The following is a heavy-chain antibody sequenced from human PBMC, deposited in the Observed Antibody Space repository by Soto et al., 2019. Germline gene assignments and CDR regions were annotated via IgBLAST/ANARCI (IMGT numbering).Heavy chain of an antibody. J-gene: IGHJ5*02. D-gene: IGHD3-22*01. CDR3: ARARIPGARPGGYSLPTRYWFDP. V-gene: IGHV4-59*01. Sequence: SETLSLTCTVSGGSISSYYWSWIRQPPGKGLEWIGYIYYSGSTNYNPSLKSRVTISVDTSKNQFSLKLSSVTAADTAVYYCARARIPGARPGGYSLPTRYWFDPWGQGTLVTVSS. CDR1: GGSISSYY. CDR2: IYYSGST.